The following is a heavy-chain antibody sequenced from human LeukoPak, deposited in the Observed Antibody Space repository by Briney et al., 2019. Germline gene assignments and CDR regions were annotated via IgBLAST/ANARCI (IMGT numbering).Heavy chain of an antibody. V-gene: IGHV3-21*01. CDR2: ISSSSSYI. Sequence: PGGSLRLSCAASGSTFSSYSMNWVRQAPGKGLEWVPSISSSSSYIYYADSVKGRFTISRDNAKNSLYLQMNSLRAEDTAVYYCARDDAGEYYDILTGYYQTYYYYGMDVWGKGTTVTVSS. CDR1: GSTFSSYS. CDR3: ARDDAGEYYDILTGYYQTYYYYGMDV. D-gene: IGHD3-9*01. J-gene: IGHJ6*04.